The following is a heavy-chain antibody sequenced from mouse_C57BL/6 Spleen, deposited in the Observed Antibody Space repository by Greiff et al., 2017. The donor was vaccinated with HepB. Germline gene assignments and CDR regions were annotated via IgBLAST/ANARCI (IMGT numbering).Heavy chain of an antibody. Sequence: EVKLQQSGPELVKPGASVKMSCKASGYTFTDYNMHWVKQSHGKSLEWIGYINPNNGGTSYNQKFKGKATLTVNKSSSTAYMELRSLTSEDSAVYYCARVYYGRRYFDVWGTGTTVTVSS. CDR3: ARVYYGRRYFDV. V-gene: IGHV1-22*01. CDR2: INPNNGGT. J-gene: IGHJ1*03. CDR1: GYTFTDYN. D-gene: IGHD1-1*01.